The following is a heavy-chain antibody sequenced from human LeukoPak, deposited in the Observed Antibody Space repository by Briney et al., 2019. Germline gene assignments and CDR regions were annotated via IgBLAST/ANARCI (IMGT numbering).Heavy chain of an antibody. Sequence: SETLSLTCAVYGGSFSGFYWSWIRQPPGRGLEWIGEVSQSGSANYNPSLKSRITMSVDTSKNQFSLQLRSMTAADTAVYFCARATDDEFYLYYGMDVWGQGTTVTVSS. CDR2: VSQSGSA. V-gene: IGHV4-34*01. D-gene: IGHD3-16*01. J-gene: IGHJ6*02. CDR1: GGSFSGFY. CDR3: ARATDDEFYLYYGMDV.